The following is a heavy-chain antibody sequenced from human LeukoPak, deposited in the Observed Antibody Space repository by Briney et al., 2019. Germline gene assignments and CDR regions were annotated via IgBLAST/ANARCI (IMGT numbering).Heavy chain of an antibody. V-gene: IGHV3-53*01. CDR1: GFTFSNYW. CDR2: IYSGGST. D-gene: IGHD5-18*01. J-gene: IGHJ4*02. Sequence: GGSLRLSCAASGFTFSNYWMNWVRQAPGKGLEWVSVIYSGGSTNYADSVKGRFTISRDNSKNTLYLQMNSLRAEDTAVYYCIYGYTLDFWGQGTLVTVSS. CDR3: IYGYTLDF.